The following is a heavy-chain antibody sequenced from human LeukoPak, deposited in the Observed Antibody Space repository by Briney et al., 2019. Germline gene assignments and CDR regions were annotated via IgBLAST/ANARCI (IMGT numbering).Heavy chain of an antibody. V-gene: IGHV1-18*01. J-gene: IGHJ4*02. Sequence: GASVKVSCKASGYTFTSYGINWVRQAPGQGLEWMGWISAYNGNTNYAQNLQDRVTMTTDTSTSTAYMELRSLRSDDTAVYYCARELVGATGGYYFDYWGQGTLVTVSS. D-gene: IGHD1-26*01. CDR1: GYTFTSYG. CDR2: ISAYNGNT. CDR3: ARELVGATGGYYFDY.